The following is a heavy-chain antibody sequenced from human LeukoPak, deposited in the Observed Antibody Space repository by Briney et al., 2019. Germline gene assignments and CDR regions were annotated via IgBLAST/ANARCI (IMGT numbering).Heavy chain of an antibody. Sequence: SETLSLTCTVSGGSISSSSYYWGWIRQPPGKGLEWIGSIYHSGTTYYNPSLKSRVTISVDTSKNQFSLKLSSVTAADTAVYYCASSNWNGVDYWGQGTLVTVSS. V-gene: IGHV4-39*07. D-gene: IGHD1-1*01. CDR3: ASSNWNGVDY. J-gene: IGHJ4*02. CDR2: IYHSGTT. CDR1: GGSISSSSYY.